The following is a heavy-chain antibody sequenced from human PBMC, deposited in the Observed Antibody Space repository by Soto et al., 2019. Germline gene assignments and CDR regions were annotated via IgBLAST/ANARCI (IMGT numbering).Heavy chain of an antibody. CDR1: GYTFNSYW. V-gene: IGHV5-51*01. D-gene: IGHD2-2*01. CDR2: IYPGDSDA. J-gene: IGHJ4*02. CDR3: AGQGPLLGDCSSTSCHYDS. Sequence: PGESLKISCKGSGYTFNSYWIGWVRQMPGKGLEWMGIIYPGDSDARYSPSFQGQVTISVDKSISTAYLQWSSLKASDTAMYYCAGQGPLLGDCSSTSCHYDSWGQGTLVTVSS.